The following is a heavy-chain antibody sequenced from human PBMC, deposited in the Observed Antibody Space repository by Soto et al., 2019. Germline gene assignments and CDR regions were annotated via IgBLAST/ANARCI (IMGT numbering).Heavy chain of an antibody. J-gene: IGHJ4*02. D-gene: IGHD3-9*01. CDR3: ARDQGYDIYDY. Sequence: ASVKVSCKASGYTFTSYYMHWVRQAPGQGLEWMGLISANNGNTNYAQKLQGRVTMTTDTSTSTAYMELRSLRSDDTAVYYCARDQGYDIYDYWGQGTLVTVSS. CDR2: ISANNGNT. V-gene: IGHV1-18*04. CDR1: GYTFTSYY.